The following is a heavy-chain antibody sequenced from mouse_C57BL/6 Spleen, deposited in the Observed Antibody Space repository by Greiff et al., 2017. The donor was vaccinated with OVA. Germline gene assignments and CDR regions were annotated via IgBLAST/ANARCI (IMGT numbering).Heavy chain of an antibody. D-gene: IGHD1-1*01. V-gene: IGHV1-22*01. CDR2: INPNNGGT. CDR1: GYTFTDYN. CDR3: ARGNYYGSSYFAY. Sequence: VQLQQSGPELVKPGASVKMSCKASGYTFTDYNMHWVKQSHGKSLEWIGYINPNNGGTSYNQKFKGKATLTVNKSSRTAYMELRSLTSEDSAVYCCARGNYYGSSYFAYWGQGTLVTVSA. J-gene: IGHJ3*01.